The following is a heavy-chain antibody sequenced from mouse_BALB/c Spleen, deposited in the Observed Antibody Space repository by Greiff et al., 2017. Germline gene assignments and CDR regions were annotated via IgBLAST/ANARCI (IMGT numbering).Heavy chain of an antibody. J-gene: IGHJ1*01. CDR2: IWAGGST. CDR1: GFSLTSYG. D-gene: IGHD1-1*01. V-gene: IGHV2-9*02. CDR3: ARARYYGSSPHWYFDV. Sequence: VKLMESGPGLVAPSQSLSITCTVSGFSLTSYGVHWVRQPPGKGLEWLGVIWAGGSTNYNSALMSRLSISKDNSKSQVFLKMNSLQTDDTAMYYCARARYYGSSPHWYFDVWGAGTTVTVSS.